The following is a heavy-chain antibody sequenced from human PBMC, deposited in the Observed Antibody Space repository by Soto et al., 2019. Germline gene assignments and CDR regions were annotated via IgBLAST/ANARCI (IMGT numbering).Heavy chain of an antibody. CDR2: INQDGSEK. CDR3: SRSLDS. J-gene: IGHJ4*02. CDR1: GFTFSTYW. V-gene: IGHV3-7*03. Sequence: GGSLRLSCAASGFTFSTYWMDWVRQTPGKGLEWVANINQDGSEKNYVDSVEGRFTISRDNAQSTLYLQMNSLTAEDSALYYCSRSLDSWGQGTLVTVSS.